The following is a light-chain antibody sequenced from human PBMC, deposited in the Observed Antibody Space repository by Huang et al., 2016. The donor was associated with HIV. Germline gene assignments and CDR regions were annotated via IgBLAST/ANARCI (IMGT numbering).Light chain of an antibody. CDR2: WAS. CDR1: QSGLYSSKNMNY. J-gene: IGKJ1*01. CDR3: HQYYSTPQT. Sequence: DITMTQSPDSLTVSLGERVTLNCKASQSGLYSSKNMNYLAWYQKKAGQSPKLLIYWASTRESGVPDRYSGSGSGTDFNLTISALQADDVAVYYCHQYYSTPQTFGQGTKVEVK. V-gene: IGKV4-1*01.